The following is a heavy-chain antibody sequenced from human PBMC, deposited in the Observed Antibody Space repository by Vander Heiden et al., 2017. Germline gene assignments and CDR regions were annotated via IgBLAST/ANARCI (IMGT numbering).Heavy chain of an antibody. V-gene: IGHV1-69*06. CDR3: AREGPTGGYFDY. CDR1: GGTFSRDA. Sequence: QVQLVQSGAEVKKPGSSVKVSCKASGGTFSRDAFNWVRQAPGQGLEWMGGIITIFGTPNYAQKFQGRVTITADKSTSTAYRELSSLRSEDTAVDYGAREGPTGGYFDYWGQGTRGTVSS. D-gene: IGHD3-16*01. J-gene: IGHJ4*02. CDR2: IITIFGTP.